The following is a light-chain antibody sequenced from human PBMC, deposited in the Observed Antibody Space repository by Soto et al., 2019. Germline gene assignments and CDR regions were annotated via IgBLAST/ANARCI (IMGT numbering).Light chain of an antibody. CDR1: QSVSSSY. CDR3: QQYPGYT. CDR2: GAS. J-gene: IGKJ2*01. Sequence: EIVLTQSPGTLSLSPGERATLSCRASQSVSSSYLAWYQQKPGQAPWLLIYGASSRATGIADRFSGSGSGTDLTLTISTLEPDACAVYCCQQYPGYTFGQGTKLEIK. V-gene: IGKV3-20*01.